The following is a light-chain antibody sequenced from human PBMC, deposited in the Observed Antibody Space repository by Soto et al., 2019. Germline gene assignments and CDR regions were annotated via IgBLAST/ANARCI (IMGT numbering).Light chain of an antibody. Sequence: DIQLTQSPSFLSASVGDRVTITCRASQGISSYLAWYQQPPGKAPKLLIYGASTLQRGVSSRFSGSGSGTEFTLTISRLQPEDFATYYRQHLNTYPRTFGQGTKLEVK. CDR1: QGISSY. J-gene: IGKJ2*01. CDR3: QHLNTYPRT. CDR2: GAS. V-gene: IGKV1-9*01.